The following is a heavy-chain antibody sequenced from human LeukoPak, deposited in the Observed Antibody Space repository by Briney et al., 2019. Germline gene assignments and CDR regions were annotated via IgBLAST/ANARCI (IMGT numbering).Heavy chain of an antibody. CDR2: ISERGDS. D-gene: IGHD2-21*01. CDR3: ARSKDILLGDSDAFDL. J-gene: IGHJ3*01. Sequence: SETLSLTCTVSGGAISTYSWSWTRQPPGNVLEWIGYISERGDSNSNPSLKSRVTMSVDTSKNQFSLKLSSVTAADTAVYYCARSKDILLGDSDAFDLWGRGTTVTVSS. CDR1: GGAISTYS. V-gene: IGHV4-59*01.